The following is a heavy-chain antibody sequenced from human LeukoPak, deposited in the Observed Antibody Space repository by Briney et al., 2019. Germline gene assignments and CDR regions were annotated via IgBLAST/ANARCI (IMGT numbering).Heavy chain of an antibody. CDR2: VHYSGST. D-gene: IGHD3-22*01. CDR1: GGSISSNSYY. Sequence: SETLSLTCTVSGGSISSNSYYWGWIRQPPGKGLEWIGSVHYSGSTYYNPSLKSRVTISVDTSKNQFSLMLSSVTAADTAVYYCARDGRSDYYYDSSGNFDYWGQGTLVTVSS. J-gene: IGHJ4*02. V-gene: IGHV4-39*07. CDR3: ARDGRSDYYYDSSGNFDY.